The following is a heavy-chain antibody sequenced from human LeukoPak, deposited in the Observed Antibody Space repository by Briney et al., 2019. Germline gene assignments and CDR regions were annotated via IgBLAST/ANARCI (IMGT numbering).Heavy chain of an antibody. D-gene: IGHD3-3*01. Sequence: GGSLRLSCTASGFTFGDYAMSWVRQAPGKGLEWVGFIRSKAYGGTTEYAATVKGRFTISRDDSKSIAHLQMNSLKTEETAVYYCTRVGDYDFWRGRYYFDYWGQGTLVTVSS. CDR1: GFTFGDYA. J-gene: IGHJ4*02. V-gene: IGHV3-49*04. CDR3: TRVGDYDFWRGRYYFDY. CDR2: IRSKAYGGTT.